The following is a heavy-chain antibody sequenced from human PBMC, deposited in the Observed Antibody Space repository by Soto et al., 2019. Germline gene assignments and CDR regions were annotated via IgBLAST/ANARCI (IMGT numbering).Heavy chain of an antibody. CDR2: IYYSGST. Sequence: SETLSLTCTVSGGSISSYYWSWIRQPPGKGLEWIGYIYYSGSTNYNPSLKSRVTISVDTSKNQFSLKLSSVTAADTAVYYCARATCSSTSCDWFDPWGQGTLVTVSS. D-gene: IGHD2-2*01. CDR3: ARATCSSTSCDWFDP. CDR1: GGSISSYY. J-gene: IGHJ5*02. V-gene: IGHV4-59*08.